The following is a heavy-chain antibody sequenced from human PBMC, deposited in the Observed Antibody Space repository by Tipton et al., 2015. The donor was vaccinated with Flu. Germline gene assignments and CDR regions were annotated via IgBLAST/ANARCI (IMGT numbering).Heavy chain of an antibody. Sequence: LSLTCAASGFTFSDYYMSWIRQAPGKGLEWVSYISSSGSTIYYADSVKGRFTISRDNAKNSLYLQMNSLRAEDTAVYYCARDLRFTVTTYPDYWGQGTLVTVSS. V-gene: IGHV3-11*01. CDR1: GFTFSDYY. J-gene: IGHJ4*02. D-gene: IGHD4-17*01. CDR3: ARDLRFTVTTYPDY. CDR2: ISSSGSTI.